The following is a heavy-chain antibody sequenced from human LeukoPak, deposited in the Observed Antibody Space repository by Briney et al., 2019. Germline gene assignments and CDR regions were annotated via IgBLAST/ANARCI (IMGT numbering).Heavy chain of an antibody. CDR2: ISGSGYDT. D-gene: IGHD3-10*01. V-gene: IGHV3-23*01. Sequence: GGSLRLSCAASGFTFNIYDINWVRQAPGKGLECVSTISGSGYDTYYAESVKGRFTISRDNLKNTVYLQMNSLRAEDTAVYYCAKQNYFGSGRTGYYHYGLDVWGHGTTVTVSS. J-gene: IGHJ6*02. CDR3: AKQNYFGSGRTGYYHYGLDV. CDR1: GFTFNIYD.